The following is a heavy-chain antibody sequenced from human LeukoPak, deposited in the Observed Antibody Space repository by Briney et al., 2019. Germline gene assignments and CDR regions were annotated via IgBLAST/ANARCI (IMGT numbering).Heavy chain of an antibody. CDR1: GYNFNTYW. D-gene: IGHD3-22*01. V-gene: IGHV5-51*01. CDR2: IYPCDSDT. Sequence: GESLKISCTGSGYNFNTYWIGWVRQMPGKGLEWMGIIYPCDSDTRYGPSFQGQVTISADKSISTAYLQWGSLKASDTAMYYCARLYPSDSSGYADYWGQGTLVTVSS. J-gene: IGHJ4*02. CDR3: ARLYPSDSSGYADY.